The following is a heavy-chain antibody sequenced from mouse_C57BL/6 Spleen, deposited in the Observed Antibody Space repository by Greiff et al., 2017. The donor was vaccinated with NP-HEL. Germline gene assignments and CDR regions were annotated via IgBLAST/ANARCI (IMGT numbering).Heavy chain of an antibody. D-gene: IGHD2-3*01. CDR2: IHPNSGST. CDR1: GYTFTSYW. V-gene: IGHV1-64*01. Sequence: QVQLQQPGAELVKPGASVKLSCKASGYTFTSYWMHWVKQRPGQGLEWIGMIHPNSGSTNYNEKFKSKATLTVDKSSSTAYMQLSSLTSEDSAVYYCASLWLLRAMDYWGQGTSVTVSS. CDR3: ASLWLLRAMDY. J-gene: IGHJ4*01.